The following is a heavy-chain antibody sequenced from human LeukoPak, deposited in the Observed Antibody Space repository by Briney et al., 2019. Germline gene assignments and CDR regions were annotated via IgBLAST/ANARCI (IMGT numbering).Heavy chain of an antibody. Sequence: PGGSLRLSCAASGFTFSSYSMNWVRQGPGKGLEWVSAISGSGGSTYYADSVKGRFTISRDNSKNTLYLQMNSLRAEDTAVYYCARQVGPDYWGQGTLVTVSS. CDR1: GFTFSSYS. D-gene: IGHD1-26*01. CDR3: ARQVGPDY. J-gene: IGHJ4*02. CDR2: ISGSGGST. V-gene: IGHV3-23*01.